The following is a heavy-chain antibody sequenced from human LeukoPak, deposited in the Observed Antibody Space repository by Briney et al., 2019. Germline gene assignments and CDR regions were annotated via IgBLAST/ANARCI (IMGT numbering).Heavy chain of an antibody. Sequence: GGSLILSCAASGFTFSTFAMSWVRQAPGKVLEWVSIISASGGSTYYADSVKGRFTISRDNSKNTLYLQMNSLRAEDTAVYYCASRQYDILTGYDGALDIWGQGTMVTVSS. CDR2: ISASGGST. D-gene: IGHD3-9*01. CDR3: ASRQYDILTGYDGALDI. J-gene: IGHJ3*02. V-gene: IGHV3-23*01. CDR1: GFTFSTFA.